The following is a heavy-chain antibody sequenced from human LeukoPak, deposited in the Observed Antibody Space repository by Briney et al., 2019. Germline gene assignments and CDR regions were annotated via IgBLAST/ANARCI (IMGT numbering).Heavy chain of an antibody. Sequence: GGSLRLSCAASGFTFSNAWMSWVRQAPGKGLEWVGRIKSKTDGGTTDYAAPVKGRFTISRDDSKNTLYLQMNSLKTEDTAVYYCSGESWGIVATVADYWGQGTLVTVSS. D-gene: IGHD5-12*01. CDR2: IKSKTDGGTT. CDR1: GFTFSNAW. V-gene: IGHV3-15*01. CDR3: SGESWGIVATVADY. J-gene: IGHJ4*02.